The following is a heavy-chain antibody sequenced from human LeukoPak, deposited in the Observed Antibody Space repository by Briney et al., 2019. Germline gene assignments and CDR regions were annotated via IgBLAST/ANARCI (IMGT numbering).Heavy chain of an antibody. CDR2: ISAYNGNT. CDR1: GYTFTSYG. V-gene: IGHV1-18*01. CDR3: ALQLNYYDSSGYLYG. D-gene: IGHD3-22*01. J-gene: IGHJ4*02. Sequence: ASVKVSCKASGYTFTSYGISWVRQAPGQGLEWMGWISAYNGNTNYAQKLQGRVTMTTDTSTSTAYMELRSLRSDDTAVYYCALQLNYYDSSGYLYGWGQGTLVTVPS.